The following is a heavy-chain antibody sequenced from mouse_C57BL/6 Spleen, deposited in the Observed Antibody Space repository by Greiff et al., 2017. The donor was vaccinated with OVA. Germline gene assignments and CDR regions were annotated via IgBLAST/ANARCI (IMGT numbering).Heavy chain of an antibody. CDR2: INYDGSST. J-gene: IGHJ1*03. D-gene: IGHD1-1*01. Sequence: EVKLMESEGGLVQPGSSMKLSCTASGFTFSDYYMAWVRQVPEKGLEWVANINYDGSSTYYLDSLKSRFSISRDNAKNILYLQMSSLKSEDTATYYGASYYGSSYGYFDVWGTGTTVTVSS. V-gene: IGHV5-16*01. CDR1: GFTFSDYY. CDR3: ASYYGSSYGYFDV.